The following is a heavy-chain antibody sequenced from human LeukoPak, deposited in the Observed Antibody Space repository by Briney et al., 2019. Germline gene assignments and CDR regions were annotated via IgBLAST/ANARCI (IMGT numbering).Heavy chain of an antibody. J-gene: IGHJ3*02. CDR2: IYYSGST. CDR1: GGLISSSSYY. V-gene: IGHV4-39*01. CDR3: ATRRITMVRGVITNDAFDI. D-gene: IGHD3-10*01. Sequence: SETLSLTCTVSGGLISSSSYYWGWIRQPPGKGLEWIGSIYYSGSTYYNPSLKSRVTISVDTSKNQFSLKLSSVTAADTAVYYCATRRITMVRGVITNDAFDIWGQGTMVTVSS.